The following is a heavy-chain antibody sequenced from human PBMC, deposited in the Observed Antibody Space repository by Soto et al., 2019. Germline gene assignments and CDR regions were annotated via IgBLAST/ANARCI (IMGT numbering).Heavy chain of an antibody. CDR1: GFTVTEIY. D-gene: IGHD2-15*01. CDR3: VREPRYCSGGSCSIMGDAFDI. V-gene: IGHV3-66*01. J-gene: IGHJ3*02. Sequence: EVQLVESGGGLVQPGGSLRLSCVASGFTVTEIYMNWVXQAPGKGLXXXXXXXXEXXXYADXVRGRFSISTDSSKNALYLQMNSLRAEDSAVYYCVREPRYCSGGSCSIMGDAFDIWGQGTMVTVSS. CDR2: XXXEXX.